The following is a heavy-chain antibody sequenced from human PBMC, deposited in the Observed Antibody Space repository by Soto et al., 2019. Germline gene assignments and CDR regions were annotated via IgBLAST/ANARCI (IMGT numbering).Heavy chain of an antibody. CDR3: ATVPPRIVVVLAEFPT. CDR2: IYHTGST. J-gene: IGHJ4*02. D-gene: IGHD2-21*01. V-gene: IGHV4-4*02. Sequence: QVQLKQSGPGLVRPSGTLSLTCAVSGTSISSTYWWTWVRQSPGKGLEWIGEIYHTGSTKYNPSLKSRVSMSIDKSNHQFSLKLSSVTAADTAVYYCATVPPRIVVVLAEFPTWGQGTLVTVSS. CDR1: GTSISSTYW.